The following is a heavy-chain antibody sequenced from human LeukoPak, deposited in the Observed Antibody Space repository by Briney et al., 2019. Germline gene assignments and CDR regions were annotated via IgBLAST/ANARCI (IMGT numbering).Heavy chain of an antibody. Sequence: ASVKVSCKASGYTFTGYYMHWVRQAPGQGLEWMGWINPNSGGTNYAQKFQGRVTMTRDTSISTAYMELSRLRSDDTAVYYCARASVPIFGVSWGYWGRGTLVTVSS. CDR3: ARASVPIFGVSWGY. CDR1: GYTFTGYY. J-gene: IGHJ4*02. V-gene: IGHV1-2*02. CDR2: INPNSGGT. D-gene: IGHD3-3*01.